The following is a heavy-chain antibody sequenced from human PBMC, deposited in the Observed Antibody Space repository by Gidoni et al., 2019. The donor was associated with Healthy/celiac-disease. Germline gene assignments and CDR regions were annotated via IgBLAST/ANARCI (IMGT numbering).Heavy chain of an antibody. Sequence: QVQLVESGGGVVQPGRSLRLSCAASGFTFRSYGMHWVRQAPGKGLEWVAVIGYDGSNKYYADSVKGRFTISRDNSKNTLYLQMNSLRAEDTAVYYCARDIQLLWFGETSLGMDVWGQGTTVTVSS. J-gene: IGHJ6*02. CDR1: GFTFRSYG. V-gene: IGHV3-33*01. CDR2: IGYDGSNK. D-gene: IGHD3-10*01. CDR3: ARDIQLLWFGETSLGMDV.